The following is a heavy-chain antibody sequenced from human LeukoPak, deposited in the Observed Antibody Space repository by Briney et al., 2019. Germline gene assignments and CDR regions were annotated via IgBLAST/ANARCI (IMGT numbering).Heavy chain of an antibody. J-gene: IGHJ4*02. Sequence: SVKVSCKASGGTFSNYAINWVRQAPGPGLEWMGGIIPLFGTANYAQKFQGRVTMTTDTSTSTAYMELRSLRSDDTAVYYCARVGGSYYRSLDYWGQGALVTVSS. CDR2: IIPLFGTA. V-gene: IGHV1-69*05. CDR3: ARVGGSYYRSLDY. D-gene: IGHD1-26*01. CDR1: GGTFSNYA.